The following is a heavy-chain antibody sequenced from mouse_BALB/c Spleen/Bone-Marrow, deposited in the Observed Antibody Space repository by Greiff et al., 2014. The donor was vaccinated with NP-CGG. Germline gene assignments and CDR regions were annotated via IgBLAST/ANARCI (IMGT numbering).Heavy chain of an antibody. CDR1: GYTFTDYP. D-gene: IGHD1-1*01. Sequence: QVQLQQPGPEVVRPGVSVKISCKGSGYTFTDYPMHWVKQSHAKSLEWIGLINTYNGNTNYNQKFKGKATMTVDKSSSTAYMGLARLTSDDSAIYYCARLSPHTEFDYWGQGTTLTVSS. V-gene: IGHV1-67*01. CDR3: ARLSPHTEFDY. J-gene: IGHJ2*01. CDR2: INTYNGNT.